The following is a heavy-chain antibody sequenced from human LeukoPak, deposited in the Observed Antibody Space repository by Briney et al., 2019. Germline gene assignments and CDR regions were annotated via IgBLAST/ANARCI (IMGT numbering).Heavy chain of an antibody. D-gene: IGHD2/OR15-2a*01. CDR1: GFTFSSYG. CDR2: ISYDGSNK. J-gene: IGHJ4*02. V-gene: IGHV3-30*03. CDR3: AFYRGAHSYFAY. Sequence: PGGSLRLSCAASGFTFSSYGTHWVRQAPGKGLEWVALISYDGSNKNYADSVKGRFTISRDNSKNTVNLQMNSLRAEDTAVYYCAFYRGAHSYFAYWGQGTLVTVSS.